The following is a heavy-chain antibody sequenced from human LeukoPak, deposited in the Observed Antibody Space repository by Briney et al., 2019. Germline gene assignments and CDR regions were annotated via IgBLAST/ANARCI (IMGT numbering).Heavy chain of an antibody. CDR2: IYDSGST. J-gene: IGHJ4*02. D-gene: IGHD6-19*01. V-gene: IGHV4-59*01. CDR3: AREISGWYDY. Sequence: SETLSLTCTVSGGSISSYYWSWIRQPPGKGLEWIGYIYDSGSTNYNPSLKSRVTISVDTSKNQFSLKLSSVTAADTAVYYCAREISGWYDYWGQGTLVTVSS. CDR1: GGSISSYY.